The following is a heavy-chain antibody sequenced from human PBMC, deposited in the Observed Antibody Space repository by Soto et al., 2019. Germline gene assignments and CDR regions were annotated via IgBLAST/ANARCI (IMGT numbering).Heavy chain of an antibody. Sequence: EVQLVESGGGLVQPGGSLRLSCEASGFTLSSYWMSWIRQAPGKGLEWVANTRQDGGQSYLGDSVQGRFTISRDNAKNSVSLQMNSLRADDPGVYYCVRDGSTGGHFHSWGPGTLVTVSS. CDR3: VRDGSTGGHFHS. CDR2: TRQDGGQS. D-gene: IGHD1-1*01. J-gene: IGHJ4*02. CDR1: GFTLSSYW. V-gene: IGHV3-7*01.